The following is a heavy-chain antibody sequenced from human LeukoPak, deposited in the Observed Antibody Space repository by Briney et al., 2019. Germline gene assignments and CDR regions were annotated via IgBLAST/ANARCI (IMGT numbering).Heavy chain of an antibody. J-gene: IGHJ5*02. D-gene: IGHD2/OR15-2a*01. CDR1: GFTFSSYS. Sequence: GGSLRLSCAASGFTFSSYSMNWVRQAPGKGLEWVSSISSSSSYIYYADSVKGRFTISRDNAKNSLYLQMNSLRAEDTALYYCARGSNPLMATTPFSDWFDPWGQGTLVTVSS. CDR2: ISSSSSYI. V-gene: IGHV3-21*04. CDR3: ARGSNPLMATTPFSDWFDP.